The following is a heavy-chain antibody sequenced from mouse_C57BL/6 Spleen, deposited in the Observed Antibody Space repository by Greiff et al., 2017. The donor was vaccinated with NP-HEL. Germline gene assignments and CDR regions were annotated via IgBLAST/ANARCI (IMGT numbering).Heavy chain of an antibody. V-gene: IGHV3-6*01. CDR2: ISYDGSN. CDR3: ARVAVTTYYAMDY. J-gene: IGHJ4*01. D-gene: IGHD2-2*01. Sequence: EVQLQQSGPGLVKPSQSLSLTCSVTGYSITSGYYWNWIRQFPGNKLEWMGYISYDGSNNYNPSLKNRSSITRDTSKNQFCLKLKSVTTEDTATYYCARVAVTTYYAMDYWGQGTSVTVSS. CDR1: GYSITSGYY.